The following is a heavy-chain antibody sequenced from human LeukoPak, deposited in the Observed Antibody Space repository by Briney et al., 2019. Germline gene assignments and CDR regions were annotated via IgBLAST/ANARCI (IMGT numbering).Heavy chain of an antibody. J-gene: IGHJ4*02. Sequence: PSETLSLTCTVSGGSISSYYWSWIRQPPGKGLEWIGYIYYSGSTNYNPSLKSRVTISVDTSKNQFSLKLSSVTAADTAVYYCARAVGGSYLFDHWGQGTLVTVSS. D-gene: IGHD1-26*01. V-gene: IGHV4-59*01. CDR1: GGSISSYY. CDR3: ARAVGGSYLFDH. CDR2: IYYSGST.